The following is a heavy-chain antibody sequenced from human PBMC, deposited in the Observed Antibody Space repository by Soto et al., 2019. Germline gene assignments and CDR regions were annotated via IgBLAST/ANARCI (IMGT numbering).Heavy chain of an antibody. CDR2: ISYDGSNK. CDR1: GFTFSSYA. Sequence: GGPLRLSCAASGFTFSSYAMHWVRQAPGKGLEWVAVISYDGSNKYYADSVKGRFTISRDNSKNTLYLQMNSLRSDDTAVYYCARDVPDYYDSSGYYYSAFDYWGQGTLVTVSS. CDR3: ARDVPDYYDSSGYYYSAFDY. J-gene: IGHJ4*02. D-gene: IGHD3-22*01. V-gene: IGHV3-30-3*01.